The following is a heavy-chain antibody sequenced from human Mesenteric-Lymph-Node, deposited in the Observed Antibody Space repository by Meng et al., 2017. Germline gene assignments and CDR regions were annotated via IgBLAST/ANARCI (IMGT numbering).Heavy chain of an antibody. CDR3: ARVYYDYVWGSYRFDY. CDR1: GYTFTGYY. CDR2: INPNSGGT. D-gene: IGHD3-16*02. J-gene: IGHJ4*02. V-gene: IGHV1-2*02. Sequence: ASVKVSCKASGYTFTGYYMHWVRQAPGQGLEWMGWINPNSGGTNYAQKFQGRVTMTTDTSTSTAYMELRSLRSDDTAVYYCARVYYDYVWGSYRFDYWGQGTLVTVSS.